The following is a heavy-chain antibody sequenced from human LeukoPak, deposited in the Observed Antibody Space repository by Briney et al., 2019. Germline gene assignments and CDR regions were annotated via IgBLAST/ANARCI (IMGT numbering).Heavy chain of an antibody. CDR2: IYYSGST. Sequence: SETLSLTCTVSGGSISSYYWSWIRQPPGKGLEWIGYIYYSGSTNYNPSLKSRVTISVDTSKNQFSLKLSSVTAADTAVYYCARDLGGEEFDYWGQGTLVTVSS. V-gene: IGHV4-59*01. CDR3: ARDLGGEEFDY. CDR1: GGSISSYY. J-gene: IGHJ4*02. D-gene: IGHD3-16*01.